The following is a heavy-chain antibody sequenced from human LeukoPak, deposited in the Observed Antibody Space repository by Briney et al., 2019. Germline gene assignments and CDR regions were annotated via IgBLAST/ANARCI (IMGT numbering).Heavy chain of an antibody. V-gene: IGHV3-33*01. Sequence: GGSLRLSCAASGFTFSSYGMHWVRQAPGKGLEWVAVTWYDGSNKYYADSVKGRFTISRDNSKNTLYLQMNSLRAEDTAVYYCARDLGNYDSSGLDYWGQGTLVTVSS. CDR3: ARDLGNYDSSGLDY. J-gene: IGHJ4*02. CDR1: GFTFSSYG. CDR2: TWYDGSNK. D-gene: IGHD3-22*01.